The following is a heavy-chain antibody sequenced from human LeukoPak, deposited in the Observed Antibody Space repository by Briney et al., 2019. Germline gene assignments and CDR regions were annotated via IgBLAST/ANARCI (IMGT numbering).Heavy chain of an antibody. J-gene: IGHJ4*02. CDR1: GFTVSSNY. Sequence: GGSLRLSCAASGFTVSSNYMSWVRQAPGKGLELVSLIFSGGSTYYADSVRGRFTISRDNSKNMLYLQLNSLTTEDTALYYCARDFWWLPDYWGQGTLVTVSS. V-gene: IGHV3-66*02. D-gene: IGHD3-3*01. CDR2: IFSGGST. CDR3: ARDFWWLPDY.